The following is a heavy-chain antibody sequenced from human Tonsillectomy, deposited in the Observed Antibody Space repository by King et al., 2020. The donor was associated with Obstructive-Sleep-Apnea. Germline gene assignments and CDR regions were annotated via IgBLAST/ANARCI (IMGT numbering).Heavy chain of an antibody. D-gene: IGHD3-10*01. J-gene: IGHJ4*02. CDR2: IYYSGST. CDR3: ARVTMVRGVPKPYFDY. V-gene: IGHV4-31*03. Sequence: VQLQESGPGLVKPSQTLSLTCTVSGGSISSGGYYWSWIRQHPGKGLEWIGDIYYSGSTYYNPSLKSRVTISVDTSKNQFSLKLSSVTAADTAVYYCARVTMVRGVPKPYFDYWGQGTLVTVSS. CDR1: GGSISSGGYY.